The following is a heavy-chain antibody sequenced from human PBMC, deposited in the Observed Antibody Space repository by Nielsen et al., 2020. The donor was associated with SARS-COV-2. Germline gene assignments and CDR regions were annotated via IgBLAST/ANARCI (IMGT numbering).Heavy chain of an antibody. V-gene: IGHV4-4*02. CDR1: GGSASSTDW. Sequence: SETLSLTCAVAGGSASSTDWWTLVRQSPGKRLDWIGEVAKRGSINYNSSLKSRVTLSMDKSKRQFSLRLTSVSAADTAVYFCARGDLVVVPSPILGLGPFFYYFYLDVWGKGTTVIVSS. CDR3: ARGDLVVVPSPILGLGPFFYYFYLDV. D-gene: IGHD2-2*01. CDR2: VAKRGSI. J-gene: IGHJ6*03.